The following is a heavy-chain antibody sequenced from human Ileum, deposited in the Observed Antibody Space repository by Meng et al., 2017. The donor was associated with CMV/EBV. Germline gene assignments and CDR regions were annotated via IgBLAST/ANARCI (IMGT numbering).Heavy chain of an antibody. CDR3: AREAVAGTRWFDP. D-gene: IGHD6-19*01. CDR2: IHYSGST. J-gene: IGHJ5*02. Sequence: SETLSLTCTVSGGSISSSSYYWGWIRQPPGKGLEWIGSIHYSGSTYYNPSLKSRVTISVDTSKNQFSLKLSSVTAADTAVYYCAREAVAGTRWFDPWGQGTLVTVSS. CDR1: GGSISSSSYY. V-gene: IGHV4-39*07.